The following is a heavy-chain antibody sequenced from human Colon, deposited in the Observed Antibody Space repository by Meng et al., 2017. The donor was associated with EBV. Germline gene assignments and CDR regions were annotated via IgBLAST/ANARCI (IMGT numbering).Heavy chain of an antibody. J-gene: IGHJ4*02. V-gene: IGHV3-23*04. CDR1: GFTFSSSA. Sequence: VVGTWVGFVQCWGSLSFSCAASGFTFSSSALSWVRQAPGRGLEWVSTISGSGLSTYYADSVKGRFTISRDNSKNTLYLQMNSLRAEDTALYYCATALYWGQGTLVTVSS. CDR2: ISGSGLST. CDR3: ATALY. D-gene: IGHD2-15*01.